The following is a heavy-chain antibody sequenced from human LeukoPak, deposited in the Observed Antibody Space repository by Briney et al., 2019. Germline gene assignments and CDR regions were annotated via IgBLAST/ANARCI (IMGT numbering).Heavy chain of an antibody. CDR3: ARHTPRLDSSGYYPGAFDI. J-gene: IGHJ3*02. D-gene: IGHD3-22*01. Sequence: SETLSLTCTVSGGSISSSSYYWGWIRQPPGKTLEWIGSIYYSGSAYYNASLKSRVTISVDKSKNQFSLKLSSVTAADTAVYYCARHTPRLDSSGYYPGAFDIWGQGTVDTVSS. CDR2: IYYSGSA. CDR1: GGSISSSSYY. V-gene: IGHV4-39*01.